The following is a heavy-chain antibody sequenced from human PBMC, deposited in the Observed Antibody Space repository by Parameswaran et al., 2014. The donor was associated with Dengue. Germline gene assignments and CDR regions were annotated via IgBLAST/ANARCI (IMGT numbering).Heavy chain of an antibody. V-gene: IGHV1-18*01. CDR3: ARDERITIFGVVADAFDI. J-gene: IGHJ3*02. Sequence: ASVKVSCKASGYTFTSYGISWVRQAPGQGLEWMGWISAYNGNTNYAQKLQGRVTMTTDTSTSTACMELRSLRSDDTAVYYCARDERITIFGVVADAFDIWGQGTMVTVSS. CDR2: ISAYNGNT. CDR1: GYTFTSYG. D-gene: IGHD3-3*01.